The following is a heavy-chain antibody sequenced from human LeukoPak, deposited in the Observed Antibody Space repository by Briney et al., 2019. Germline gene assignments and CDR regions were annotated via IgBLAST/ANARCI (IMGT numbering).Heavy chain of an antibody. D-gene: IGHD4-11*01. V-gene: IGHV4-34*01. CDR2: INHTGGT. J-gene: IGHJ6*02. CDR1: GGSFSGYY. CDR3: ARGDYSNNGQIYYSGMDV. Sequence: SETLSLTCAVYGGSFSGYYWSWVRLFPAKGLEGIGEINHTGGTNYNPSLNSRVTISIDASKSQVSLTVNSVTAADTAVYYCARGDYSNNGQIYYSGMDVWGQGTTVTVSS.